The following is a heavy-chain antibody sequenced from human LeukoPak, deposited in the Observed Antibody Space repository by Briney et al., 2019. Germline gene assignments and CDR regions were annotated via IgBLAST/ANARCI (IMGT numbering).Heavy chain of an antibody. Sequence: SETLSLTCTVSGGSISSYYWSWIRQPPGKGLEWIGYIYTSGSTNYNPSLKSRVTISVDTSKNQFSLKLSSVTAADTAVYYCARLGGYSISYYYYYYMDVRGKGTTVTVSS. D-gene: IGHD4-11*01. CDR3: ARLGGYSISYYYYYYMDV. J-gene: IGHJ6*03. CDR1: GGSISSYY. V-gene: IGHV4-4*09. CDR2: IYTSGST.